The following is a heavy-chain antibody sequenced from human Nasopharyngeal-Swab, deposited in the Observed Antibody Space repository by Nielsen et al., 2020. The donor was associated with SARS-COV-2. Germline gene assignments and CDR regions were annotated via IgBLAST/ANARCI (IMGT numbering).Heavy chain of an antibody. CDR3: ARVDHITMVRGVIITGVDY. Sequence: ASVKVSCKASGYTFTSYGISWVRQAPGQGLEWMGWISAYNGNTNYAQKLQGRVTMTTDTSTSTAYMELRSLRSDDTAVYYCARVDHITMVRGVIITGVDYWGQGTLVSVSS. CDR1: GYTFTSYG. V-gene: IGHV1-18*04. D-gene: IGHD3-10*01. CDR2: ISAYNGNT. J-gene: IGHJ4*02.